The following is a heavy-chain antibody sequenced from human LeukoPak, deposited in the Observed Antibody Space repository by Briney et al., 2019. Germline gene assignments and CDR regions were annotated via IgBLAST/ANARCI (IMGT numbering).Heavy chain of an antibody. CDR3: AREGSAAFDI. Sequence: PGGSVRLSCAASGFTFSDHYMDWVRQAPGKGLEWVGRTRNKANSYTTEYAASVKGRFTISRDDSKNSLYLQMNSLKTEDTAVYYCAREGSAAFDIWGQGTMVTVSS. V-gene: IGHV3-72*01. CDR2: TRNKANSYTT. J-gene: IGHJ3*02. CDR1: GFTFSDHY.